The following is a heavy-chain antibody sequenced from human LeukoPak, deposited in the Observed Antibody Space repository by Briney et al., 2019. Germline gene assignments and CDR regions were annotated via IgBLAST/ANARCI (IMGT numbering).Heavy chain of an antibody. D-gene: IGHD5-12*01. CDR3: AKDRDIVATHRLDY. J-gene: IGHJ4*02. Sequence: PGGSLRLSCAASGFTFSSYAMSWVRQAPGKGLEWVSAISGSGGSIYYADSVKGRFTISRDNSKNTLHLQMNSLRAEDTAVYYCAKDRDIVATHRLDYWGQGTLVTVSS. CDR2: ISGSGGSI. V-gene: IGHV3-23*01. CDR1: GFTFSSYA.